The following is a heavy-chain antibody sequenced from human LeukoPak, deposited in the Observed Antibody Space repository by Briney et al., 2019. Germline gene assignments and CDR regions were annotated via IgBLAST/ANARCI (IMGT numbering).Heavy chain of an antibody. CDR1: GYTFTGYY. V-gene: IGHV1-2*02. CDR3: ARGRDYYDFWSGFDY. CDR2: INPKSGGT. J-gene: IGHJ4*02. D-gene: IGHD3-3*01. Sequence: GGSVKVSCEASGYTFTGYYMHWVRQAPGQGLEWMGWINPKSGGTNYAQKFQGRVTMTRDTSISTAYMELSRLRSDDTAVYYCARGRDYYDFWSGFDYWGQGTLVTVSS.